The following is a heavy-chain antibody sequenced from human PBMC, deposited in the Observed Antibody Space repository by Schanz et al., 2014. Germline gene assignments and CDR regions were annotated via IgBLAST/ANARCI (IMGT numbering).Heavy chain of an antibody. J-gene: IGHJ6*02. Sequence: EVQLVESGGGLVQPGGSLRLSCGGSGFTFSNYCMSWVRQAPGKGLEWVTNIKQDGSEKYYVDSVKGRFTISRDNAMFSLYLKMNSVDAEDAALYSCAKDTSYGMDVWGQGTPVTVSS. V-gene: IGHV3-7*04. CDR2: IKQDGSEK. CDR3: AKDTSYGMDV. CDR1: GFTFSNYC.